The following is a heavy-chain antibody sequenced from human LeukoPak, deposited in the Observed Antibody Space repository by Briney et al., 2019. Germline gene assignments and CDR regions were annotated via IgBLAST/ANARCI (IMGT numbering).Heavy chain of an antibody. CDR1: GYTFTSYG. Sequence: GASVKVSCKASGYTFTSYGISWVRQDPGPRLEWMGWIRDYHDNTNYAQKVQGRVTMTTDTSTSTAYMELRSLRSEDTAVYYCARDLGYCSRTSCRREWFDPWGQGTLVTVSS. D-gene: IGHD2-2*01. CDR2: IRDYHDNT. V-gene: IGHV1-18*01. J-gene: IGHJ5*02. CDR3: ARDLGYCSRTSCRREWFDP.